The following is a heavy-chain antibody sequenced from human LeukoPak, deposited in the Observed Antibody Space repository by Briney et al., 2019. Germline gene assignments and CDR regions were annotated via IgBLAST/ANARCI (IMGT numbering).Heavy chain of an antibody. CDR1: GGSISNYY. CDR3: ARPQNL. Sequence: PSETLSLTCTVSGGSISNYYWSWIRQPPGKGLEWIGYIDYSGNANYNPSLKSRVTISADTSKNQCSLKLSSVTAADTAVYYCARPQNLWGQGTLVTVSS. CDR2: IDYSGNA. V-gene: IGHV4-59*08. J-gene: IGHJ4*02. D-gene: IGHD2/OR15-2a*01.